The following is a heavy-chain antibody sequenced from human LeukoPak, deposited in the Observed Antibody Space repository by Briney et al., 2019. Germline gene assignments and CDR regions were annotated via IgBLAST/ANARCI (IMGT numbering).Heavy chain of an antibody. Sequence: GASVKVSCKASGGTFSNDAVSWVRQAPGEGLKWMGRVIPFLGTTNYAHNFQGRVTITADQDTQTAYMELGSLRSEDTAVYFCARGPSSDLRTGFFFGYFHDWGQGTLITVSS. CDR2: VIPFLGTT. D-gene: IGHD3/OR15-3a*01. CDR3: ARGPSSDLRTGFFFGYFHD. V-gene: IGHV1-69*11. J-gene: IGHJ4*02. CDR1: GGTFSNDA.